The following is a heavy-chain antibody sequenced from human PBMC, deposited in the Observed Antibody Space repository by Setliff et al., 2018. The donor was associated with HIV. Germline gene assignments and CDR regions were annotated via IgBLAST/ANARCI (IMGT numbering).Heavy chain of an antibody. V-gene: IGHV4-34*01. CDR3: ARTRSGTYYGEMNWFDP. CDR2: INHSGST. CDR1: GGSFTDYY. Sequence: FTDIGGSFTDYYWIWIRQPPGKGLEWIGEINHSGSTHYNPSLKSRVTISVDTSKNRFSLTLRSVTAADTAVYYCARTRSGTYYGEMNWFDPWGQGILVTVSS. J-gene: IGHJ5*02. D-gene: IGHD3-10*01.